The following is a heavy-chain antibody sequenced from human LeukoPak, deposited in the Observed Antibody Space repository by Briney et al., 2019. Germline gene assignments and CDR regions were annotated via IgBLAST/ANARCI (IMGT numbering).Heavy chain of an antibody. D-gene: IGHD3-10*01. J-gene: IGHJ5*02. CDR1: GFTFSSYA. CDR3: AXXXXXSYXXNWFDP. V-gene: IGHV3-23*01. Sequence: PGGSLRLSCAASGFTFSSYAMSWVRQAPGKGLEWVSAISGSGGSTYYADSVKGRFTISRDNSKNTLYLQMNSLRAEDTAVYYCAXXXXXSYXXNWFDPWGQGTLVTVS. CDR2: ISGSGGST.